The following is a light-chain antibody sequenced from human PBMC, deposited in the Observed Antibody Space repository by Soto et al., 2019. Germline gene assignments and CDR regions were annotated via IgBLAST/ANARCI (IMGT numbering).Light chain of an antibody. CDR2: GAS. V-gene: IGKV3-20*01. CDR3: QQYGSSPPWT. J-gene: IGKJ1*01. CDR1: QSVSSSY. Sequence: EIVLTQSPGTLSLSPGERATLSCRASQSVSSSYLAWYQQKPGQAPRLLIYGASNRATGIPDRFSGSGPGTDVTLTISRLEPEDFAVYYCQQYGSSPPWTFGQGTKVDIK.